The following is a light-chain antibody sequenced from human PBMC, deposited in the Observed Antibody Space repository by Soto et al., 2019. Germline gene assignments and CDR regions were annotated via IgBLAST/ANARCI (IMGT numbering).Light chain of an antibody. CDR3: QQHGNSFT. J-gene: IGKJ2*01. V-gene: IGKV3-11*01. CDR1: QSVSTY. CDR2: DAS. Sequence: EIVVTQSPATLSLSPGERATLSCRASQSVSTYLAWYQQKPGQTPRLVIYDASNRASGIPARFSGSGFGTDSSLTISSLEPEDFAVYYCQQHGNSFTFGQGTRLEIK.